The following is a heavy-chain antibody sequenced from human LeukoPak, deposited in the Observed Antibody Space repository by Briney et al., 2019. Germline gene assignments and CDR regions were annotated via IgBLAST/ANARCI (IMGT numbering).Heavy chain of an antibody. CDR1: GFTFSTYA. CDR3: ARSLNTAMAVIDY. CDR2: ISYDGGDK. D-gene: IGHD5-18*01. J-gene: IGHJ4*02. V-gene: IGHV3-30-3*01. Sequence: GGSLRLSCAASGFTFSTYAGHWVRQAPGKGLEWVAVISYDGGDKYSADSVKGRFTISRDNSKNTLYLQMNSLRADDTAVYYCARSLNTAMAVIDYWGQGTLVTVSS.